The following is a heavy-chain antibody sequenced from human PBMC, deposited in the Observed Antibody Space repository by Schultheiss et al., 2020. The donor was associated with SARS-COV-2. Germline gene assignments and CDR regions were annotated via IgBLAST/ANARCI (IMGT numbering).Heavy chain of an antibody. J-gene: IGHJ3*02. D-gene: IGHD3-22*01. Sequence: SQTLSLTCTVSGGSISSSSYYWGWIRQPPGKGLEWIGSIYYSGSTYYNPSLKSRVTISVDTSKNQFSLKVISVTAADTAVYYCARTYYDSSGYYYSPYAFDIWGQGTMVTVSS. CDR1: GGSISSSSYY. CDR3: ARTYYDSSGYYYSPYAFDI. V-gene: IGHV4-39*01. CDR2: IYYSGST.